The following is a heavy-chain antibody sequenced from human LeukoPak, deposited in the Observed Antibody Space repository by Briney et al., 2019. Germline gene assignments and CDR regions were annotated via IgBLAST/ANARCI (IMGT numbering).Heavy chain of an antibody. CDR2: IYPVASDT. Sequence: GESLKISCKGSGYSFTSYWIGWVRQMPGKGLEWMGIIYPVASDTRYSPSLQGQVTISADKSISTAYLQWSSLKASDTAMYYCARRYDSSGYYSLDYWGEGTLVTVSS. D-gene: IGHD3-22*01. CDR1: GYSFTSYW. CDR3: ARRYDSSGYYSLDY. V-gene: IGHV5-51*01. J-gene: IGHJ4*02.